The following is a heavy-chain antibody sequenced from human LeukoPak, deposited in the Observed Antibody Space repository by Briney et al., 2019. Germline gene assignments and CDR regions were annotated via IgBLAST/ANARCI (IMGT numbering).Heavy chain of an antibody. CDR1: GFTFSSYA. V-gene: IGHV3-9*01. CDR3: AKDTSAYCGGDCNWPRPEFDY. D-gene: IGHD2-21*02. CDR2: ISWNSGSI. J-gene: IGHJ4*02. Sequence: GGSLRLSCAASGFTFSSYAMHWVRQAPGRGLEWVSGISWNSGSIGYVDSVKGRFTISRDDAKNSLYLQMNSLRAEDTALYFCAKDTSAYCGGDCNWPRPEFDYWGQGTLVTVSS.